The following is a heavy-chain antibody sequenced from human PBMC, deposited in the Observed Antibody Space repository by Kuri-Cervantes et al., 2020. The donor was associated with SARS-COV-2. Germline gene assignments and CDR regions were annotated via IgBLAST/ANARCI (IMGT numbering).Heavy chain of an antibody. V-gene: IGHV4-30-4*01. CDR2: TLYSGSP. CDR3: ARAPRDYVWGSSNYYYMDV. CDR1: GDSMDSVYYY. Sequence: LRLSCIVSGDSMDSVYYYWSWIRQPPGKGLEWIGYTLYSGSPYYNPSLKSRLSISVDTSKNQFSLKLSSVTAADTAVYYCARAPRDYVWGSSNYYYMDVWGKGTTVTVSS. D-gene: IGHD3-16*01. J-gene: IGHJ6*03.